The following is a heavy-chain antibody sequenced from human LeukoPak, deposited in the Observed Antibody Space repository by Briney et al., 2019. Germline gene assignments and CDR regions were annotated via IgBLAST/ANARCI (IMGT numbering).Heavy chain of an antibody. J-gene: IGHJ4*02. CDR3: ASLINWNRDY. CDR2: IYYSGST. CDR1: GGAISSYY. V-gene: IGHV4-59*01. Sequence: PSETLSLTCTVPGGAISSYYWSWIRQPPGKGLEWIGYIYYSGSTNYNPSLKSRVTISVDTSKNQFSLKLSSVTAADTAVYYCASLINWNRDYWGQGTLVTVSS. D-gene: IGHD1-1*01.